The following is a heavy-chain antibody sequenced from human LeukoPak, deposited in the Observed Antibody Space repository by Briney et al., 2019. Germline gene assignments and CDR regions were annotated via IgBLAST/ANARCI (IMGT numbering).Heavy chain of an antibody. CDR1: GFTFSSYG. V-gene: IGHV3-33*01. D-gene: IGHD3-16*02. CDR2: IWYDGSNK. J-gene: IGHJ4*02. Sequence: GGSLRLSCGASGFTFSSYGMHWVRPAPGKGLEGVAIIWYDGSNKYYTDSVKGRFTISRDNSKNTVYLQMNSLRAEDTAVYYCARGGYTSASALDYWGQGTLVTVSS. CDR3: ARGGYTSASALDY.